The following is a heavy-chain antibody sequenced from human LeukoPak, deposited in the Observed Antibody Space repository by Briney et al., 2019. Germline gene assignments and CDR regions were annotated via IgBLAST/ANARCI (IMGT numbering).Heavy chain of an antibody. J-gene: IGHJ4*02. D-gene: IGHD6-6*01. Sequence: GGSLRLSCAASGFTFSKYAMSWVRQAPGKGLEWVSSINAIGGSKYYADSVKGRFTITRDNSKNTLYLQMNNLRAEDTAVYYSAKDRSGVLAARRYGFDYWGEGTLVTVSS. CDR3: AKDRSGVLAARRYGFDY. CDR2: INAIGGSK. V-gene: IGHV3-23*01. CDR1: GFTFSKYA.